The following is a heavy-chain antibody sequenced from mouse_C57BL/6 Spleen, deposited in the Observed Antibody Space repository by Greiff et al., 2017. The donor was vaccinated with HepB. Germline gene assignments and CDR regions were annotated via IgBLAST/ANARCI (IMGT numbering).Heavy chain of an antibody. Sequence: QVQLKQPGAELVRPGTSVKLSCKASGYTFTSYWMHWVKQRPGQGLEWIGVIDPSDSYTNYNQKFKGKATLTLDTSSSTAYMQLSSLTSEVSAVYYCATPLLLNAMDYWGQGTSVTVSS. D-gene: IGHD1-1*01. CDR2: IDPSDSYT. V-gene: IGHV1-59*01. CDR3: ATPLLLNAMDY. CDR1: GYTFTSYW. J-gene: IGHJ4*01.